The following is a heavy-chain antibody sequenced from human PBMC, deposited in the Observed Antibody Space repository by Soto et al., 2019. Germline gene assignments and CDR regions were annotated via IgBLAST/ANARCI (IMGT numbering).Heavy chain of an antibody. CDR2: IIPILGIA. Sequence: SVKVSCKASGGTFSSYTISWVRQAPGQGLEWMGRIIPILGIANYAQKFQGRVTITADKSTSTAYMELSSLRSEDTAVYYCAKDVAQWLYPQTRYYFDDWGQGTLVNVSS. CDR3: AKDVAQWLYPQTRYYFDD. V-gene: IGHV1-69*04. D-gene: IGHD6-19*01. CDR1: GGTFSSYT. J-gene: IGHJ4*02.